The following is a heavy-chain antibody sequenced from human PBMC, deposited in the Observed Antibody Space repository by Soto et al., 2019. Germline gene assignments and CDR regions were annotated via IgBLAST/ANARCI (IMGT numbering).Heavy chain of an antibody. J-gene: IGHJ6*02. Sequence: PSETLSLTCTVSGSSVNSGGYHWSWIRQHPGKGLEWIGDIYYSGSTYYNPSLKSRVTISIDTSTNHFSLHLSALTAADTAVYYCARAPIPNWNYYGMDVWGQGTTVTVSS. V-gene: IGHV4-31*03. CDR1: GSSVNSGGYH. CDR3: ARAPIPNWNYYGMDV. D-gene: IGHD1-1*01. CDR2: IYYSGST.